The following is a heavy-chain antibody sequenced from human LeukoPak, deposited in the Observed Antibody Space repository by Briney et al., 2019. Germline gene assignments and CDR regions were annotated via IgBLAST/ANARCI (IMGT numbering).Heavy chain of an antibody. J-gene: IGHJ6*03. V-gene: IGHV1-69*13. Sequence: ASVKVSCKASGGTFSSYAISWVRQAPGQGLEWMGGIIPIFGTANYAQKFQGRVTITADESTSTAYMELSSLRSEDTVVYYCARELFGYDYVWGSYRSTDYYYYMDVWGKGTTVTVSS. CDR3: ARELFGYDYVWGSYRSTDYYYYMDV. CDR1: GGTFSSYA. CDR2: IIPIFGTA. D-gene: IGHD3-16*02.